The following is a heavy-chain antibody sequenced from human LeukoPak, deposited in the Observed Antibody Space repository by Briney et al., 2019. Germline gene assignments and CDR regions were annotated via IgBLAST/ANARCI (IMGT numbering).Heavy chain of an antibody. CDR2: IYTSGST. V-gene: IGHV4-4*07. D-gene: IGHD5-12*01. J-gene: IGHJ4*02. Sequence: SETLSLTCTVSGGSISSYYWSWIRQPAGRGLEWIGRIYTSGSTNYNPSLKSRVTMSVDTSKNQFSLKLSSVTAADTAVYYCARDVRSGYDLYYFDYWGQGTLVTVSS. CDR1: GGSISSYY. CDR3: ARDVRSGYDLYYFDY.